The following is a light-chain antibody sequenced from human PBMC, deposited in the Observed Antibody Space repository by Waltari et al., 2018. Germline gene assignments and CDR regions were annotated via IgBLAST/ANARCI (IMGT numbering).Light chain of an antibody. CDR1: QSRVQSDGNTY. CDR3: MQDKQFPLT. Sequence: DVMVTQTPLSSPVALGRPAATPCRTSQSRVQSDGNTYLSWPQQRPGQPPRLLIDKISNRFAGVPDRCSGSGAGKYFTMKISRVEVEDVGFYCCMQDKQFPLTFGQGTKVEIK. CDR2: KIS. V-gene: IGKV2-24*01. J-gene: IGKJ1*01.